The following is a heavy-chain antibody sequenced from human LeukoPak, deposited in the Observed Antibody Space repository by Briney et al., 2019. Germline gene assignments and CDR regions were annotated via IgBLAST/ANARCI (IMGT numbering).Heavy chain of an antibody. V-gene: IGHV3-9*01. J-gene: IGHJ4*02. CDR2: ISWNSGSI. Sequence: GRSLRLSCAASGFTFDDYAMHWVRQAPGKGLEWVSGISWNSGSIGYADSVKGRFTISRDNAKNTLYLQMNSLRAEDTAVYYCARELWELLRGPPFDYWGQGTLVTVSS. D-gene: IGHD1-26*01. CDR1: GFTFDDYA. CDR3: ARELWELLRGPPFDY.